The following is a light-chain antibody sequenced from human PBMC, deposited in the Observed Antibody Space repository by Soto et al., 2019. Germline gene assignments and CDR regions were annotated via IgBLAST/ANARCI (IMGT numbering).Light chain of an antibody. J-gene: IGLJ2*01. Sequence: QSVLTQPPSASGTPGQRVTISCSGSTSNIGTNPVNWYQHLPGTAPKLLIYTNTQRPSGVPDRFSGSKSGTSASLAVSGLQSEDEVDYYCAVWDGSLQVVVFGGGTKLTVL. CDR2: TNT. CDR1: TSNIGTNP. CDR3: AVWDGSLQVVV. V-gene: IGLV1-44*01.